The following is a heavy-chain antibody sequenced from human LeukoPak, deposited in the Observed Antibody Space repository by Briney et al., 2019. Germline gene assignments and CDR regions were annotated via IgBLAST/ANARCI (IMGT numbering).Heavy chain of an antibody. J-gene: IGHJ6*03. D-gene: IGHD1-1*01. CDR1: GYTFTIYD. CDR2: MNPNSGNT. Sequence: WASVTVSCRASGYTFTIYDINWVRQATGQGLEWMGWMNPNSGNTGYAQKFQGRVTITRNTSISTAYMELSSLRSEDTAVYYCARGGTYDYYYYYMDVWGKGTTVTVSS. CDR3: ARGGTYDYYYYYMDV. V-gene: IGHV1-8*03.